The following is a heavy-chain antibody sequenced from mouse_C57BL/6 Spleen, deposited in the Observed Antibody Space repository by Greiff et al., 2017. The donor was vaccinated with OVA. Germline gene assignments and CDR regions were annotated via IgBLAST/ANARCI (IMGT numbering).Heavy chain of an antibody. CDR3: ARWGYYGPWFAY. CDR2: INPNNGGT. D-gene: IGHD1-1*01. CDR1: GYTFTDYN. Sequence: VQLQQSGPELVKPGASVKMSCKASGYTFTDYNMHWVKQSHGKSLEWIGYINPNNGGTSYNQKFKGKATLTVNKSSSTAYMELSSLTSEDSAVYYCARWGYYGPWFAYWGQGTLVTVSA. V-gene: IGHV1-22*01. J-gene: IGHJ3*01.